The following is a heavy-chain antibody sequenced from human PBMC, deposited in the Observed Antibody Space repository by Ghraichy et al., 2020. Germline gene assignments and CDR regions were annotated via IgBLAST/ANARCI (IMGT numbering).Heavy chain of an antibody. D-gene: IGHD6-19*01. V-gene: IGHV3-23*01. CDR2: ISGSGINT. CDR3: AKDRGPSGSFDY. CDR1: GFTFSSHA. J-gene: IGHJ4*02. Sequence: VGSLRLSCAASGFTFSSHAMSWVRQAPGKGLEWVSAISGSGINTYYADSVRGRFTISRDNSKNTLYLQMNSLRAEDTALYYCAKDRGPSGSFDYWGQGTLVTVSS.